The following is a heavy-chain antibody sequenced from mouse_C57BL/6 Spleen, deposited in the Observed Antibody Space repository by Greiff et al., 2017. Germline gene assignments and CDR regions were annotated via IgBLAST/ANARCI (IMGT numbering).Heavy chain of an antibody. CDR2: IDPSDSYT. V-gene: IGHV1-59*01. J-gene: IGHJ2*01. D-gene: IGHD4-1*01. CDR1: GYTFTSYW. CDR3: AREDGTYYFDY. Sequence: VQLQQPGAELVRPGTSVKLSCKASGYTFTSYWMHWVKQRPGPGLEWIGVIDPSDSYTNYNQKFKGKATLTVDTSSSTAYMQLSSLTSEDSAVYYCAREDGTYYFDYWGQGTTLTVSS.